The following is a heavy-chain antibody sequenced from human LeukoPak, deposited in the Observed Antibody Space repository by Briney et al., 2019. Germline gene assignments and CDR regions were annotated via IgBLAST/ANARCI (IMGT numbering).Heavy chain of an antibody. CDR2: IKQDGSEK. V-gene: IGHV3-7*01. J-gene: IGHJ5*02. Sequence: ETLSLTCAVYGGSFSGYYWSWVRQAPGKGLEWVANIKQDGSEKYYVDSVKGRFTISRDNAKNSLYLQMNSLRAEDTAVYYCARDQEDIVVVPAAHLWFGELLSGNWFDPWGQGTLVTVSS. D-gene: IGHD2-2*01. CDR1: GGSFSGYY. CDR3: ARDQEDIVVVPAAHLWFGELLSGNWFDP.